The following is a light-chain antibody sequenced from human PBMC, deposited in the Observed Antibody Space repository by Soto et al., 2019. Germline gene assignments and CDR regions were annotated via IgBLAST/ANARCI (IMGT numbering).Light chain of an antibody. J-gene: IGKJ4*01. CDR2: FAS. V-gene: IGKV2-28*01. CDR3: MQALHVPLT. CDR1: ESLLHSKGNNY. Sequence: DVVMTQSPLSLVVTPGEPASISCMSSESLLHSKGNNYLDWYLQKPGQCAHIVINFASNRASGLPDRFSGSASGTDVNLTSSRVEDEDVGVCYCMQALHVPLTFGGGTGVEI.